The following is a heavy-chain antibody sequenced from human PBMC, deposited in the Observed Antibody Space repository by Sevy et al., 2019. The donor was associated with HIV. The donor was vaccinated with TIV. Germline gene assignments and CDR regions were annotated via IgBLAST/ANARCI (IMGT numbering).Heavy chain of an antibody. J-gene: IGHJ4*02. Sequence: GESLKISCAASGFIFSNYGMHWVRQAPGKGLEWVAVVWSDGTNKYYSESVKGRFTISRDNSKNTLYLQMNSLGAGDTAIYYCARGEGISGSYYNLPPFDFWGQGSLVTVSS. D-gene: IGHD3-10*01. CDR1: GFIFSNYG. CDR2: VWSDGTNK. CDR3: ARGEGISGSYYNLPPFDF. V-gene: IGHV3-33*01.